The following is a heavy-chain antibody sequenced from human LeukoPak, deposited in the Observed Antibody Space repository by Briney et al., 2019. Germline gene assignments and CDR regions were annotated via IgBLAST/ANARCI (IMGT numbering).Heavy chain of an antibody. J-gene: IGHJ4*02. CDR1: GFTFTSYS. V-gene: IGHV3-23*01. D-gene: IGHD3-3*01. CDR2: ISGSGGST. CDR3: TTSRWSEDGGDN. Sequence: GGALRLSCAASGFTFTSYSMTWVRQAPGKGLEGVSFISGSGGSTYYAASVKGRFTISRDNSRNTLYLQMNSLRAEDTAVYYCTTSRWSEDGGDNWGQGTQVTVSS.